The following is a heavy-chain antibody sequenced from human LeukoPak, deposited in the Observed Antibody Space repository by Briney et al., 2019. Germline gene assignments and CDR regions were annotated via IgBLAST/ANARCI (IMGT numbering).Heavy chain of an antibody. CDR2: LNGDGTSA. CDR3: ARDSGVRGVYYNYFDP. CDR1: GFAFSSYW. J-gene: IGHJ5*02. V-gene: IGHV3-74*01. Sequence: GGSLRLSCAASGFAFSSYWMDWVRQTPGQGLVWVSRLNGDGTSATYADSVKGRFTISRDNAKNTLYLQMSSLRAEDTAVYYCARDSGVRGVYYNYFDPWGQGTLVTVSS. D-gene: IGHD3-10*01.